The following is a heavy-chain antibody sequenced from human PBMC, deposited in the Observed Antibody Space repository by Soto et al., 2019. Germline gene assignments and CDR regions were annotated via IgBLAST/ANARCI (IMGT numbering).Heavy chain of an antibody. CDR2: ISYDGSNK. V-gene: IGHV3-30-3*01. CDR1: GFTFSSYA. D-gene: IGHD6-6*01. Sequence: GGSLRLSCAASGFTFSSYAMHWVRQAPGKGLEWVAVISYDGSNKYYADSVKGRFTISRDNSKNTLYLQMNSLRAEDTAVYYCAREMKLGSKLGTDYWGQGTLVTVSS. CDR3: AREMKLGSKLGTDY. J-gene: IGHJ4*02.